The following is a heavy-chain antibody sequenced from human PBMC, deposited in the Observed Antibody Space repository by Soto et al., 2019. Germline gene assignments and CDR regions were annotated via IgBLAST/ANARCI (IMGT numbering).Heavy chain of an antibody. J-gene: IGHJ4*02. CDR2: IYSGGTT. Sequence: PGGSLRLSCAASGFTVSSNYMSWVRQAPGKGLEWVSVIYSGGTTYYADSVKGRFTISRDNSKNTLYLQMNSLRAEDTAVYYCARDPYDTSDRSDYWGQGTLVTVSS. D-gene: IGHD3-22*01. V-gene: IGHV3-53*01. CDR3: ARDPYDTSDRSDY. CDR1: GFTVSSNY.